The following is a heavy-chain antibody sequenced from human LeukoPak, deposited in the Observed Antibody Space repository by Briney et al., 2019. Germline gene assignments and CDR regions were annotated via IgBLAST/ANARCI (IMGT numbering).Heavy chain of an antibody. CDR1: GFTFSSYA. CDR3: VRASLPYYYASDI. D-gene: IGHD3-22*01. Sequence: SGGSLRLSCAASGFTFSSYAMSWVRQAPGKGLEWVSAISGSGGSTYYADSVKGRFTISRDNSKNSLYLQMNSLSAEDTAVYYCVRASLPYYYASDIWGQGTMVTVTS. J-gene: IGHJ3*02. CDR2: ISGSGGST. V-gene: IGHV3-23*01.